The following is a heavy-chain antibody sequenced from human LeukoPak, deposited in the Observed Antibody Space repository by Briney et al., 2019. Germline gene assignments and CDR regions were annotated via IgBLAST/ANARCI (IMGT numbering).Heavy chain of an antibody. D-gene: IGHD3-10*01. V-gene: IGHV4-39*07. J-gene: IGHJ3*02. CDR1: GGSISSSSYY. Sequence: SETLSLTCTVSGGSISSSSYYWGWIRQPPGKGLEWIGSIYYSQSTYYNPSLKSRVTISVDTSNNQFSLKLTFVAAADTAVYYCARDGFYGSGNYYNVYDAFDIWGQGTMVTVSS. CDR3: ARDGFYGSGNYYNVYDAFDI. CDR2: IYYSQST.